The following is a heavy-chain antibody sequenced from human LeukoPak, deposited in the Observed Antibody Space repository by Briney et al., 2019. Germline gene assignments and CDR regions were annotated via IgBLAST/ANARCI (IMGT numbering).Heavy chain of an antibody. J-gene: IGHJ4*02. Sequence: GGSLRLSCAASGFTFSSYAMSWVRQAPGKGLEWVSAISGSGGSTYYADSVKGRFTISRDNAKNTLYLQMNSLRAEDTAVYYCATKLVGAKSSEFEYWGQGTLVTVSS. V-gene: IGHV3-23*01. CDR3: ATKLVGAKSSEFEY. CDR2: ISGSGGST. D-gene: IGHD1-26*01. CDR1: GFTFSSYA.